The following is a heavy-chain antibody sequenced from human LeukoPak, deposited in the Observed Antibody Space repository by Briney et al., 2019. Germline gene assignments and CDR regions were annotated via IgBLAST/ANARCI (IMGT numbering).Heavy chain of an antibody. Sequence: GSSVKVSCKASGGTFSSYAISWVRQAPGQGLEWMGGIIPIFGTANYAQKFQGRVTITTDESTSTAYMELSSLRSEDTAVYYCASGGCSYGYEATVYWGQGTLVTVSS. CDR3: ASGGCSYGYEATVY. CDR1: GGTFSSYA. V-gene: IGHV1-69*05. J-gene: IGHJ4*02. D-gene: IGHD5-18*01. CDR2: IIPIFGTA.